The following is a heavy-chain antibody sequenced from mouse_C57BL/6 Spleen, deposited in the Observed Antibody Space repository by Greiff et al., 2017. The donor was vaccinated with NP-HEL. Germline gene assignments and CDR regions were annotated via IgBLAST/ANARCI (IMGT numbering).Heavy chain of an antibody. V-gene: IGHV1-9*01. CDR1: GYTFTGYW. Sequence: QVQLKESGAELMKPGASVKLSCKATGYTFTGYWIEWVKQRPGHGLEWIGEILPGSGSTNYNEKFKGKATFTADTSANTAYMQISSLTTEDSAIYYCARPAIYYGNAWFAYWGQGTLVTVSA. CDR2: ILPGSGST. CDR3: ARPAIYYGNAWFAY. D-gene: IGHD2-1*01. J-gene: IGHJ3*01.